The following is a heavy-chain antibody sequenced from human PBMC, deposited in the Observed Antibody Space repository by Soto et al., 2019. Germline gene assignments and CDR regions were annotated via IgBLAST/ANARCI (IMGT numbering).Heavy chain of an antibody. V-gene: IGHV4-59*01. CDR1: AGSITTSY. CDR2: ISYRGST. CDR3: ASSGIVGREVNTWFDP. D-gene: IGHD3-22*01. J-gene: IGHJ5*02. Sequence: SETLSLTCTVSAGSITTSYCSFIRHPLLKSLEWIVYISYRGSTNYNPSLKSRLTISIDTSKSQISLKLTSMTTADTAVYYCASSGIVGREVNTWFDPWGQGTLVTVSS.